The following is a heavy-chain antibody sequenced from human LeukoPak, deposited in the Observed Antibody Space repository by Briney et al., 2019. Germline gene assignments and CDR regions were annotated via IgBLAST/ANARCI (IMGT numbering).Heavy chain of an antibody. D-gene: IGHD2-8*01. CDR1: GGTFSSYA. J-gene: IGHJ4*02. Sequence: SVKVSCKASGGTFSSYAISWVRQAPGQGLEWMGRIIPIFGTANYAQKFQGRVTITADKSSSTAYMELSSLRSEDTAVYYCARDWSRGYCTNGVCYAGRGFDYWGQGTLVTVSS. CDR3: ARDWSRGYCTNGVCYAGRGFDY. CDR2: IIPIFGTA. V-gene: IGHV1-69*06.